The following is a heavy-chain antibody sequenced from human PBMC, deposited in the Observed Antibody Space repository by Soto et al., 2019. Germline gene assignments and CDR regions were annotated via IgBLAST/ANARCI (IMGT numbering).Heavy chain of an antibody. CDR1: GFTFSSYW. V-gene: IGHV3-74*01. CDR2: INSDGSST. D-gene: IGHD3-3*01. CDR3: ARGARFLEWLKPQGGMDV. Sequence: EVQLVESGGGLVQPGGSLRLSCAASGFTFSSYWMHWVRQAPGKGLMWVSRINSDGSSTSYADSVKGRFTISRDNAKNTLYMQMNSLRAEDTAVYYCARGARFLEWLKPQGGMDVWGQGTTVTVSS. J-gene: IGHJ6*02.